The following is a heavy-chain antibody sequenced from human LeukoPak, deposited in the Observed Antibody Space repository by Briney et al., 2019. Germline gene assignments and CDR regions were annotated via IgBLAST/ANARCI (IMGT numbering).Heavy chain of an antibody. CDR2: INHSGST. D-gene: IGHD3-16*02. J-gene: IGHJ5*02. V-gene: IGHV4-34*01. Sequence: SETLSLTCAVYGGSFSGYYWSWIRQPPGKWLEWIGEINHSGSTNYNPSLKSRVTISVDTSKNQFSLKLSSVTAADTAVYYCARVTTGYVWGSYRWNWFDPWGQGTLVTVSS. CDR3: ARVTTGYVWGSYRWNWFDP. CDR1: GGSFSGYY.